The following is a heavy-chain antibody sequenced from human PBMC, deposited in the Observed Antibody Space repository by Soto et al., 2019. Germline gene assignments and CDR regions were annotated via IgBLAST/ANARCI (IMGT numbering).Heavy chain of an antibody. J-gene: IGHJ6*02. D-gene: IGHD2-2*01. CDR2: TYYRSKWYN. Sequence: SHTLSLTCAISGDSVSSNSAAWNWIRQSPSRGLEWLGRTYYRSKWYNDYAVSLKSRITINPDTSKNRFSLQLNSVTPEDTAVYYCARDWDVVVPAAIGYYYGMDVWGQGTTVTVSS. CDR3: ARDWDVVVPAAIGYYYGMDV. V-gene: IGHV6-1*01. CDR1: GDSVSSNSAA.